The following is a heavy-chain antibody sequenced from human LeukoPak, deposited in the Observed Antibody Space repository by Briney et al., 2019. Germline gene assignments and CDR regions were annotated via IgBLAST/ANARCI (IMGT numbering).Heavy chain of an antibody. J-gene: IGHJ5*01. CDR3: AKDANEFGDSYFDS. CDR1: GFTFTNFG. D-gene: IGHD4-17*01. Sequence: GGSLRLSCEASGFTFTNFGMHWVRQAPGKGLEWVGVIWSDGSHKYYEDSVKGRFTISRDNSKNTLYLQMNSLRAADTSFYFCAKDANEFGDSYFDSWGQGTLVTVSS. V-gene: IGHV3-33*06. CDR2: IWSDGSHK.